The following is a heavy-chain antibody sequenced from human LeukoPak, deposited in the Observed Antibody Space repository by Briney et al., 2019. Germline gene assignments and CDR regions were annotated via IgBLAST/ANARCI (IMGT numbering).Heavy chain of an antibody. V-gene: IGHV4-39*01. CDR1: GGSISSSSYY. D-gene: IGHD3-22*01. Sequence: SETLSLTCTVAGGSISSSSYYWGWIRQPPGKGLEWIGSIDYSGSTYYHPSLKSRVIISVDTSKNQFSLKLSSVTAADTAVYYCARPGDSSGYYHTRYFQQWGQGTLVILSS. CDR3: ARPGDSSGYYHTRYFQQ. CDR2: IDYSGST. J-gene: IGHJ1*01.